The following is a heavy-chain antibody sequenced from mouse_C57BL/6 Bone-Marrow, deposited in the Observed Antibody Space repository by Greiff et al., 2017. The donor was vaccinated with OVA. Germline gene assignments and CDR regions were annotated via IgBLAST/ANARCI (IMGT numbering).Heavy chain of an antibody. V-gene: IGHV2-2*01. CDR3: ARETGKGVAWFAY. D-gene: IGHD4-1*01. CDR1: GFSLTSYG. J-gene: IGHJ3*01. CDR2: IWSGGST. Sequence: QVHVKQSGPGLVQPSQSLSITCTVSGFSLTSYGVHWVRQSPGKGLEWLGVIWSGGSTDYNAAFISRLSISKDNSKSQVFFKMNSLQADDTAIYYCARETGKGVAWFAYWGQGTLVTVSA.